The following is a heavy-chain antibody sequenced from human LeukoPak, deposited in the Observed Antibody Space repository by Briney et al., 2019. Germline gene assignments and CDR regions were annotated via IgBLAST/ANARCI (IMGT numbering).Heavy chain of an antibody. CDR1: GGSISSGSYY. CDR2: IYTSGST. V-gene: IGHV4-61*02. D-gene: IGHD3-22*01. Sequence: SETLSLTCTVFGGSISSGSYYWSWIRQPAGKGLEWIGRIYTSGSTNYNPSLKSRVTISVDTSKNQFSLKLSSVTAADTAVYYCARDLDYYDSSGYYYTVGAFDIWGQGTMVTVSS. J-gene: IGHJ3*02. CDR3: ARDLDYYDSSGYYYTVGAFDI.